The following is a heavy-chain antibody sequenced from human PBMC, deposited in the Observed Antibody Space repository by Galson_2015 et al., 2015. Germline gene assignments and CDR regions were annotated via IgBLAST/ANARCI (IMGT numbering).Heavy chain of an antibody. Sequence: PALVKPTQALTLTSTFSGFSLSTSGVGVGWIRQPPGKAPEWLGPIFWGDDKRHTPSLKSRLTITKDTSKNQVVLTMTNMDPVDTATYYCAHGYDFWSGYYRAGTYYFDYWGQGTLFTVSS. D-gene: IGHD3-3*01. J-gene: IGHJ4*02. CDR1: GFSLSTSGVG. CDR3: AHGYDFWSGYYRAGTYYFDY. V-gene: IGHV2-5*02. CDR2: IFWGDDK.